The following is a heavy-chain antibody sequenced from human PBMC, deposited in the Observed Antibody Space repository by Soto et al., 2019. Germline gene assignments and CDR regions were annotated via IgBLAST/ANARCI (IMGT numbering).Heavy chain of an antibody. CDR1: GLTFRNHA. CDR3: VSWVSPHFDY. J-gene: IGHJ4*02. V-gene: IGHV3-23*01. D-gene: IGHD2-8*01. CDR2: IAPIGYST. Sequence: EVQLLESGGGLVQPGGSLRLSCAVSGLTFRNHAMSWVRQAPGKGLKWVSTIAPIGYSTHYAGSVEGRFTISRDDSKSTLDLQMNSLSADDTTVYYCVSWVSPHFDYWGQGTLVSVSS.